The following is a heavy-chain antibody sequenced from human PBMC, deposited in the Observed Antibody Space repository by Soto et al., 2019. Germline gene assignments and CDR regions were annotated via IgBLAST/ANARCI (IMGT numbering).Heavy chain of an antibody. J-gene: IGHJ6*03. CDR3: ARDAVHYDILTGQRSYYYYYYMDV. Sequence: ETLSLTCTVSGDSITTGDCCWSWIRQNPGKGLEWIGYIYYSGNTNYNPSLKSRVTISVDTSKNQFSLNLSSVTAADTAVYYCARDAVHYDILTGQRSYYYYYYMDVWGKGTTVTVS. CDR2: IYYSGNT. CDR1: GDSITTGDCC. D-gene: IGHD3-9*01. V-gene: IGHV4-61*08.